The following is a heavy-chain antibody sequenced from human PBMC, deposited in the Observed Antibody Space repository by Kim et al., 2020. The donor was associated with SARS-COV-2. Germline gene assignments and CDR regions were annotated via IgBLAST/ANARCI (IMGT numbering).Heavy chain of an antibody. J-gene: IGHJ5*02. CDR3: ARGSCSGGSCYQEWFDP. Sequence: ASVKVSCKASGYTFTRYDINWVRQATGQGLEWMGWMNPNSGNTGYAQKFQGRVTMTRNTSISTAYMELSSLRSEDTAVYYCARGSCSGGSCYQEWFDPWGQGTLVTVSS. CDR1: GYTFTRYD. V-gene: IGHV1-8*01. CDR2: MNPNSGNT. D-gene: IGHD2-15*01.